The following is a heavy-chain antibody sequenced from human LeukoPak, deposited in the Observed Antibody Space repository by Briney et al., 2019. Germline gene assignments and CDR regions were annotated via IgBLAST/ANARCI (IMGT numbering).Heavy chain of an antibody. CDR1: GGSISSGSYY. J-gene: IGHJ4*02. CDR3: ARVHDILTGYAD. CDR2: IYTSGST. Sequence: SQTLSLTCTVSGGSISSGSYYWSWIRQPAGKGLEWIGRIYTSGSTNYNPSLESRVTISVDTSKNQFSLKLSSVTAADTAVYYCARVHDILTGYADWGQGTLVTVSS. V-gene: IGHV4-61*02. D-gene: IGHD3-9*01.